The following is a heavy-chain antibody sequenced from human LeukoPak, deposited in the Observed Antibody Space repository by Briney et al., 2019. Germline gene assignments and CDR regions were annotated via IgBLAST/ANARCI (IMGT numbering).Heavy chain of an antibody. CDR3: VRAMVRTRGFDY. CDR1: GGSISSSSHY. V-gene: IGHV4-39*01. D-gene: IGHD3-10*01. J-gene: IGHJ4*02. CDR2: IYYSGST. Sequence: SETLSLTCTVSGGSISSSSHYWGWIRQPPGKGLEWIGSIYYSGSTYYNPSLKSLVTISVDTSKNQLSLKLSSVTAADTAVYCCVRAMVRTRGFDYWGQGTLVTVSS.